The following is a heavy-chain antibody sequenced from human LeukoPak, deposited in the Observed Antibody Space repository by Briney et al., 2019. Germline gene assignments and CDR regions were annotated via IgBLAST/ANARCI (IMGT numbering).Heavy chain of an antibody. J-gene: IGHJ5*02. CDR3: AKDVRGAAADPDNWFDP. V-gene: IGHV3-23*01. CDR1: GFTFSSYA. Sequence: GGSLRLSCAASGFTFSSYAMSWVRQAPGKGLEWVSAISGSGGSTYYADSVKGRFTISRGNSKNTLYLQMNSLRAEDTAVYYCAKDVRGAAADPDNWFDPWGQGTLVTVSS. CDR2: ISGSGGST. D-gene: IGHD6-13*01.